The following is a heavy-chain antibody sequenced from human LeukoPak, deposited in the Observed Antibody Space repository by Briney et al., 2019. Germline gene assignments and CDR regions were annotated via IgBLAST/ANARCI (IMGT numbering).Heavy chain of an antibody. CDR3: GGSKFGGYSTT. J-gene: IGHJ5*02. Sequence: KPSETLSLTCTVSGGSISSYYWSWIRQPPGKGLEWIGYIYTSGKTNYNPSLKSRVTISVDTSKNQFSLKLSSVTAADTAIYYCGGSKFGGYSTTWGQGTLVTVSS. D-gene: IGHD6-13*01. CDR2: IYTSGKT. CDR1: GGSISSYY. V-gene: IGHV4-4*09.